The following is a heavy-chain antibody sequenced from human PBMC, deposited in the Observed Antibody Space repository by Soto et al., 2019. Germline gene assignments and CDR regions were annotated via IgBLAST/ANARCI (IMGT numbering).Heavy chain of an antibody. CDR1: GESFCGCY. Sequence: SETLSLTCGVYGESFCGCYWSWIRQPPGKGLEWIGEINHSGSTNINPSLKSRVTISVDTSKNQFSLNLTSVTAADTAVYYCGGTWNYYYGMDVWAQGTTVTVSS. V-gene: IGHV4-34*01. J-gene: IGHJ6*02. CDR2: INHSGST. CDR3: GGTWNYYYGMDV. D-gene: IGHD3-16*01.